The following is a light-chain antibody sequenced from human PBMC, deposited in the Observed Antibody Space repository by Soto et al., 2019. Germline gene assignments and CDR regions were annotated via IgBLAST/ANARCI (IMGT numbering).Light chain of an antibody. CDR3: QHYGDSSYS. Sequence: VLTQSPGTLSLSPGERATLSCRASQRVDSTFLAWYKHKAGQAPRLLIYGASSRATGVPDRFNGGGSGTYFIFTISGLAPEDFAVYYCQHYGDSSYSFGQ. CDR1: QRVDSTF. CDR2: GAS. J-gene: IGKJ2*03. V-gene: IGKV3-20*01.